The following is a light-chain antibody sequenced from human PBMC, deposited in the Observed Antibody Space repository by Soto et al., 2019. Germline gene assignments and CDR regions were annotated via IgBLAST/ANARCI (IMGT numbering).Light chain of an antibody. J-gene: IGLJ2*01. V-gene: IGLV2-8*01. CDR2: EVS. Sequence: QSALTQPPSASGSPGQSVTISCTGTSSDVGGYNYVSWYQQHPGKAPKLMISEVSKRPSGVPDRFSGSKSGNTASLTVSGLQAEDEADYSCSSFAGNNNVVFGGGTQLTVL. CDR1: SSDVGGYNY. CDR3: SSFAGNNNVV.